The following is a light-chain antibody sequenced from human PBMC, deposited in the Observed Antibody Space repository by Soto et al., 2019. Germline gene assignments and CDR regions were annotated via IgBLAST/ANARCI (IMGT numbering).Light chain of an antibody. J-gene: IGKJ4*01. CDR3: QQYGGSRLVT. Sequence: ETVLTQSPGTLSLSPGERATLSCRPSQRLSSGYLAWYQQRPGQAPRLLMSGASSRAPGIPDRFSGTGSGTEFTLAISSLESEDFAVYYCQQYGGSRLVTFGGGTKVEIK. V-gene: IGKV3-20*01. CDR1: QRLSSGY. CDR2: GAS.